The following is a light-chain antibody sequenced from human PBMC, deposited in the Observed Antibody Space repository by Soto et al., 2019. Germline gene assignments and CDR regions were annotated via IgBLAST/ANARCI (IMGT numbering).Light chain of an antibody. V-gene: IGKV3D-20*02. J-gene: IGKJ5*01. Sequence: EIVLTQSPATLSFSPGERSTLSCGSSQSVSSSYLAWYQQKPGLAPRPLIYDASSRATGIPDRFSGSGSGTDFTLTISSLEPEDFAVYYCQQRSNWPPITFGQGTRLEIK. CDR1: QSVSSSY. CDR2: DAS. CDR3: QQRSNWPPIT.